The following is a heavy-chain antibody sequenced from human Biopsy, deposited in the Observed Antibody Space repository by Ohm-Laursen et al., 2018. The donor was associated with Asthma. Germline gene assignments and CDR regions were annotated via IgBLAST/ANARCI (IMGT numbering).Heavy chain of an antibody. CDR3: AKVGHGNGDYVGWFDP. V-gene: IGHV3-33*06. D-gene: IGHD4-17*01. J-gene: IGHJ5*02. Sequence: SLRLSCAASGFTVSRDYMFWVRQAPGKGLEWVAVIWYDGSIKYYADSVKGRFTISRDTSMNTLYLQMSSLRAEDTAVYYCAKVGHGNGDYVGWFDPWGQGTLVTVSS. CDR2: IWYDGSIK. CDR1: GFTVSRDY.